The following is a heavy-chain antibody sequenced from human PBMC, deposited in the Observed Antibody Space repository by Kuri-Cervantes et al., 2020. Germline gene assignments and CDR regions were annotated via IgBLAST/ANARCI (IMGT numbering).Heavy chain of an antibody. Sequence: GESLKISCAASGFTFSSYWMSWVRQAPGKGLEWVANIKQDGSEKYYVDSVKGRFTISRDNAKNSLYLQMNSLRAEDTAVYYCAKGTASGNFDLWGRGTLVTVSS. CDR1: GFTFSSYW. V-gene: IGHV3-7*01. D-gene: IGHD1-26*01. CDR2: IKQDGSEK. CDR3: AKGTASGNFDL. J-gene: IGHJ2*01.